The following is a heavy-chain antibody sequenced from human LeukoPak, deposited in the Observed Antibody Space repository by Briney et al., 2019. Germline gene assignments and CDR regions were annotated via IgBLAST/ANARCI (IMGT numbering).Heavy chain of an antibody. CDR2: IRYDGSNK. CDR3: AKEIWPTVTIPGRTYFDY. J-gene: IGHJ4*02. D-gene: IGHD4-17*01. CDR1: RFTFNKYG. V-gene: IGHV3-30*02. Sequence: GGSLRLSCAASRFTFNKYGMHWVRQAPGKGLEWVAFIRYDGSNKYYADSVKGRFTISRDNSKNTLYLQMNSLRAEDTAVYYCAKEIWPTVTIPGRTYFDYWGQGTLVIVSS.